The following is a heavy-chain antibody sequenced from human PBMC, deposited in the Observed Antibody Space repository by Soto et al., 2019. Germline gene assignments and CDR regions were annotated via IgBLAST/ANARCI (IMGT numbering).Heavy chain of an antibody. J-gene: IGHJ4*02. D-gene: IGHD3-10*01. CDR1: GDLFNQYD. CDR3: ARERIWFGESDYYYDY. CDR2: IYSSGST. Sequence: XXTLSLACTVSGDLFNQYDWRWILQPPGKGLEWIGNIYSSGSTNYNPSLKSRVTISLGASKNQFSLKLGSVTAADTAVYYCARERIWFGESDYYYDYWGQGALVTVSS. V-gene: IGHV4-59*01.